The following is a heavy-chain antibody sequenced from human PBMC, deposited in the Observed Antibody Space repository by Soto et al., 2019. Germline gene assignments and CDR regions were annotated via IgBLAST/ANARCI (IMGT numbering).Heavy chain of an antibody. CDR3: ARDLLYFAPYYYYGMDV. CDR1: GFTFSSYS. D-gene: IGHD3-9*01. J-gene: IGHJ6*02. V-gene: IGHV3-48*01. Sequence: HPGGSLRLSCAASGFTFSSYSMNWVRQAPGKGLEWVSYVSSSSSTIYYADSVKGRFTISRDNAKNSLYLQMNSLRAEDTAVYYCARDLLYFAPYYYYGMDVWGQGTTVTVSS. CDR2: VSSSSSTI.